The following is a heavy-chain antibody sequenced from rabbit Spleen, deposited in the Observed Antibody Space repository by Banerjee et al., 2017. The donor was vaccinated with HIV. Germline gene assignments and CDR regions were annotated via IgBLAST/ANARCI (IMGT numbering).Heavy chain of an antibody. Sequence: EESGGDLVKPGASLTLTCTASGFSFTYIDYLCWVRQPPGKGPEWIACVAAGVSLTSYYATWAKGRFTISKTSSTTVTLQMTSLTAADTATYFCARNSYGDYGHGSLDLWGQGTLVTVS. CDR2: VAAGVSLTS. CDR1: GFSFTYIDY. J-gene: IGHJ4*01. D-gene: IGHD2-1*01. V-gene: IGHV1S40*01. CDR3: ARNSYGDYGHGSLDL.